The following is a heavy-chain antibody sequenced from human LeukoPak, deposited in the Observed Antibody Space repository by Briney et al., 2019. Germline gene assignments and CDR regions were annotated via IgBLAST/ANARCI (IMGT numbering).Heavy chain of an antibody. V-gene: IGHV3-74*01. D-gene: IGHD3-22*01. CDR2: INSDGSTT. CDR1: GFTFISYW. J-gene: IGHJ4*02. CDR3: ARGHHYYDSSAYYY. Sequence: HPGGSLRLSCAASGFTFISYWMHWVRQAPGKGLVWVSRINSDGSTTSYAASVKGRFTISRDTAKNTLYLQMNSLRAEDTAVYYCARGHHYYDSSAYYYWGQGTLVTVSS.